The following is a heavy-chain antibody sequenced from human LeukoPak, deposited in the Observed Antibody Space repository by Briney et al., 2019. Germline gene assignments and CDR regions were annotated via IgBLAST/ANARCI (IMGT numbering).Heavy chain of an antibody. D-gene: IGHD3-3*01. CDR1: GYTFTSYD. CDR3: ARASYYDFWSGYYTGWMSAHRDINWFDP. CDR2: MNPNSGNT. J-gene: IGHJ5*02. Sequence: ASVKVSCKASGYTFTSYDINWVRQATGQGLEWMGWMNPNSGNTGYAQKFQGRVTITRNTSISTAYMELSSLRSEDTAVYYCARASYYDFWSGYYTGWMSAHRDINWFDPWGKGTLVTVSS. V-gene: IGHV1-8*03.